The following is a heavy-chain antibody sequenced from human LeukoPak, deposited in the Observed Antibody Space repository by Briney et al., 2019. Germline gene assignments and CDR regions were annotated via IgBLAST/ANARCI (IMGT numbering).Heavy chain of an antibody. CDR2: INHSGST. CDR1: GGYFSGYY. J-gene: IGHJ4*02. V-gene: IGHV4-34*01. Sequence: SETLSLTCDVYGGYFSGYYWSWMRQPPGKGLEWIGEINHSGSTNYNPSLKSRVTISVDTSKNQFSLKLSSVTAADTAVYYCARLYYYDTRGQAYWGQGTLVTVSS. CDR3: ARLYYYDTRGQAY. D-gene: IGHD3-22*01.